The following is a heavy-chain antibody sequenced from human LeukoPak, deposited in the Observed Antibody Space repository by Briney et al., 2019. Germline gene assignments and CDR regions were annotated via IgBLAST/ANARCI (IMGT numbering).Heavy chain of an antibody. J-gene: IGHJ1*01. CDR2: IYWDDDK. Sequence: SGPTLVNPTQTLTLTCTFSGFSLSTSGVGVGWIRQPPGKALEWLALIYWDDDKRYSPSLESRLTITKDTSKNQVVLTMTNMDPVDTATYYCAHLVVVTAMGAEYFQHWGQGTLVTVSS. CDR3: AHLVVVTAMGAEYFQH. D-gene: IGHD2-21*02. V-gene: IGHV2-5*02. CDR1: GFSLSTSGVG.